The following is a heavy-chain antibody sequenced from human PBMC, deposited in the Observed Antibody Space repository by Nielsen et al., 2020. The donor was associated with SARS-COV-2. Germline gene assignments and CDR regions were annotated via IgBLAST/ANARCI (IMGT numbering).Heavy chain of an antibody. V-gene: IGHV3-30*03. Sequence: SLKISCAASGFTFSAYGMHWVRQTPANGLEWVAVISYDAVNVDYADSVKGRFTISRDNSRNRLYLQMNSLRAEDTAVYYCARGDETLPDFDYWGQGTLVTVSS. CDR1: GFTFSAYG. J-gene: IGHJ4*02. D-gene: IGHD5-24*01. CDR2: ISYDAVNV. CDR3: ARGDETLPDFDY.